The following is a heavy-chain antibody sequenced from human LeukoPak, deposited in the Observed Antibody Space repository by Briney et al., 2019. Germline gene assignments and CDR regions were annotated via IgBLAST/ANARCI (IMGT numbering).Heavy chain of an antibody. CDR1: GFMFSSYA. D-gene: IGHD3-22*01. CDR3: AKNSERSYITMIKDGMDA. J-gene: IGHJ6*04. CDR2: VSGSGGST. Sequence: GGSLRLSCAASGFMFSSYAMNWVRQAPGKGLEWVSSVSGSGGSTNYADSVKGRFTISRDKSKNTLYLEMNSLRADDTAVYYCAKNSERSYITMIKDGMDAWGKGTTVTVSS. V-gene: IGHV3-23*01.